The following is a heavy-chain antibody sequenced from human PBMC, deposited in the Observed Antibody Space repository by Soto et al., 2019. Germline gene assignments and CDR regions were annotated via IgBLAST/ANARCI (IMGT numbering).Heavy chain of an antibody. CDR3: GRAFRDILTGYQNWFDP. Sequence: PSETLSLTCTVSGGSISSYYWSWIRQPPGKGLEWIGYIYYSGSTNYNPSLKSRVTISVDTSKNQFSLKLSSVTAADTAVYYCGRAFRDILTGYQNWFDPWGQGTLVTVSS. J-gene: IGHJ5*02. V-gene: IGHV4-59*12. CDR1: GGSISSYY. CDR2: IYYSGST. D-gene: IGHD3-9*01.